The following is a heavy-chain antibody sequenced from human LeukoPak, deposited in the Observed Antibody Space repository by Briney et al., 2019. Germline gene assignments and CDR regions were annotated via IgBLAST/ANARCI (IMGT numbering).Heavy chain of an antibody. CDR2: IHYSEST. V-gene: IGHV4-59*01. CDR1: GASINSYY. CDR3: ARGSMADWNLFDY. Sequence: SETLSLTCTVSGASINSYYWSWIRQPPGKGLQWIGYIHYSESTRYSPSLQSRVTISLDTSSNQFSLKLTSMTAADTAVYYCARGSMADWNLFDYWGQGTLVTVSS. J-gene: IGHJ4*02. D-gene: IGHD1-1*01.